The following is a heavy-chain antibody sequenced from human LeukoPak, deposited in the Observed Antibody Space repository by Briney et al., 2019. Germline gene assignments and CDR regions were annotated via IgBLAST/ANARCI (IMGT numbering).Heavy chain of an antibody. CDR2: IYSSGSI. V-gene: IGHV4-61*02. CDR1: GASISSGSYY. D-gene: IGHD2-21*01. J-gene: IGHJ2*01. CDR3: ARGYYPPRWYFDP. Sequence: SETLSLTCTVSGASISSGSYYWSWIRQPAGKGLEWIGRIYSSGSINYNPSLKSRVTISVDTSKNQFSLKLTSMTAADTAMYYCARGYYPPRWYFDPWGRGTLVTVSS.